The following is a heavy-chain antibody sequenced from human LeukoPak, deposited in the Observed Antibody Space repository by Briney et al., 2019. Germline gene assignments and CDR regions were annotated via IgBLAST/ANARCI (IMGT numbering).Heavy chain of an antibody. Sequence: SQTLSLTCTVSGGSISSGSYYWSWIRQPAGKGLEWIGRIYTSGSTNYNPSLKSRVTISVDTSKNQFSLKLSSVTAADTAVYYCASSPRIVGSYYFDYWGQGTLVTVSS. CDR1: GGSISSGSYY. CDR2: IYTSGST. CDR3: ASSPRIVGSYYFDY. D-gene: IGHD1-26*01. V-gene: IGHV4-61*02. J-gene: IGHJ4*02.